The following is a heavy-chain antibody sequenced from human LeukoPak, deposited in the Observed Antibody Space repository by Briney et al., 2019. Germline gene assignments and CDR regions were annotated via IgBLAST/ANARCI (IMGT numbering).Heavy chain of an antibody. CDR1: GFTFSSYC. V-gene: IGHV3-23*01. CDR2: ISGGGGDK. CDR3: AKEGSYRGRRFDY. J-gene: IGHJ4*02. D-gene: IGHD1-26*01. Sequence: GGSLRLSCAASGFTFSSYCMSWVRQAPGKGLEWVAFISGGGGDKYYADSVRGRFTMSRDNSKNTLFLQMNSLRGEDTAVYYCAKEGSYRGRRFDYWGQGSLVTVSS.